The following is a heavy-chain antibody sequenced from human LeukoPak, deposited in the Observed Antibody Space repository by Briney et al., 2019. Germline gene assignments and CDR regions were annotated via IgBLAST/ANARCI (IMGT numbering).Heavy chain of an antibody. J-gene: IGHJ4*02. V-gene: IGHV1-69-2*01. D-gene: IGHD5-12*01. CDR1: GYTFTDYY. CDR3: ATDAVATAEYYFDY. Sequence: ASVKVSCKVSGYTFTDYYMHWVQQAPGKGLEWMGLVDPEDGETIYAEKLQGRVTITADTSTDTAYMELSSLRSEDTAVYYCATDAVATAEYYFDYWGQGTLVTVSS. CDR2: VDPEDGET.